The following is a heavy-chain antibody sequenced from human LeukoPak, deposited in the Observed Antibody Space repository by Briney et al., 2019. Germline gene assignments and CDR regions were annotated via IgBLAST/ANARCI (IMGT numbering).Heavy chain of an antibody. CDR1: GFTFSSYA. J-gene: IGHJ4*02. Sequence: QSGGSLRLSFAASGFTFSSYAMSWVRQAPGKGLEWVSAISGSGGSTYYADSVKGRFTISRDNSKNTLYLQMNSLRAEDAAVYYCARDLMVRGARGFDYWGQGTLVTVSS. D-gene: IGHD3-10*01. CDR3: ARDLMVRGARGFDY. CDR2: ISGSGGST. V-gene: IGHV3-23*01.